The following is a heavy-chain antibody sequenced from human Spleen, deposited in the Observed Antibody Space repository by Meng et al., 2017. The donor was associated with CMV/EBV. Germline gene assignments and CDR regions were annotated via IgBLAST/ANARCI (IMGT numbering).Heavy chain of an antibody. CDR2: TRYDDSSK. CDR1: GITFSSCG. Sequence: GGSLRLSCAASGITFSSCGMHWVRQPPGKGLEWVAFTRYDDSSKFYVDSVKGRFTISRDNSKNTLYLQMNNLRAEDTAIYYCAKDQGLTYYDFWSGCCFDYWGQGTLVTVSS. D-gene: IGHD3-3*01. CDR3: AKDQGLTYYDFWSGCCFDY. V-gene: IGHV3-30*02. J-gene: IGHJ4*02.